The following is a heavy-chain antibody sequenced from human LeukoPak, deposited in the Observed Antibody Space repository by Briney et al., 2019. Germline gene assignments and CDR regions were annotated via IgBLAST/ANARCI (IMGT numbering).Heavy chain of an antibody. CDR1: GYTFSTYG. CDR3: ARDDALVATGSFDY. J-gene: IGHJ4*02. V-gene: IGHV1-18*01. Sequence: ASVKVSSTPSGYTFSTYGINWVRQAPGQGLEWMGWISAYNGNTNYAQKLKGRVTMTTDTSTSTAYMELRSLRSDDTAVYYCARDDALVATGSFDYWGQGTLVTVSS. D-gene: IGHD5-12*01. CDR2: ISAYNGNT.